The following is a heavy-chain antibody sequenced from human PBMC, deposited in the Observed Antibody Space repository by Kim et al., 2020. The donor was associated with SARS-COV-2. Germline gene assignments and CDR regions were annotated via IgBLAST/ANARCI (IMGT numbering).Heavy chain of an antibody. Sequence: SETLSLTCTVSGGSISSGYYCWSWIRQPPGQGLEWIGYIYYSGSTYYNPSLKSRVTISVDTSKNQFSLKLSSVTAAATAVYYCAGEEYGDYSCYYGMDVWGQGTTVTVSS. CDR2: IYYSGST. D-gene: IGHD4-17*01. V-gene: IGHV4-30-4*01. J-gene: IGHJ6*02. CDR3: AGEEYGDYSCYYGMDV. CDR1: GGSISSGYYC.